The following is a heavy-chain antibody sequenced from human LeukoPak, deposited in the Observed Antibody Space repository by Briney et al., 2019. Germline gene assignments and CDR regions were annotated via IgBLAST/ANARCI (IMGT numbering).Heavy chain of an antibody. Sequence: PGGSLRLSCAASRFTFSSYAMSWVRQAPGKGLEWVSAISGSGVSTYYADSVKGRFTISRDNSKNTLYLQMNSLRAEDTAVYYCAKGLGYDFWSHGHDYWGQGTLVTVSS. V-gene: IGHV3-23*01. CDR3: AKGLGYDFWSHGHDY. CDR1: RFTFSSYA. J-gene: IGHJ4*02. D-gene: IGHD3-3*01. CDR2: ISGSGVST.